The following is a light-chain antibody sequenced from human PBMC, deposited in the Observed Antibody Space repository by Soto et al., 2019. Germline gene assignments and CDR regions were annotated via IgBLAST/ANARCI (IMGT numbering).Light chain of an antibody. J-gene: IGLJ1*01. CDR1: SSDVGGSQY. V-gene: IGLV2-14*03. CDR3: SSYTVSRTYV. Sequence: QSALTQPASVSGSPGQSITISCSGTSSDVGGSQYVSWYQQDPGKAPKLIIYEVSNRPSGVSNRFSGSKSGNTASLTISGLQPEDEADYYCSSYTVSRTYVFGTGTKLTVL. CDR2: EVS.